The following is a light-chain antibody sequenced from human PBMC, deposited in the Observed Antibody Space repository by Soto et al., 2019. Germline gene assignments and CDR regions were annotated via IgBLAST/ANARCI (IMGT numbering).Light chain of an antibody. CDR1: QSVSSNY. Sequence: EIVLTQSPDTLSLSPGERATLSCRASQSVSSNYLAWYQQKPGQAPRPLIYGASSRAPGIPDRFSGSGSGTDFTLTISRLEPEDSAVYYCQQYGSSPTWTFGQGTKVDIK. V-gene: IGKV3-20*01. CDR3: QQYGSSPTWT. J-gene: IGKJ1*01. CDR2: GAS.